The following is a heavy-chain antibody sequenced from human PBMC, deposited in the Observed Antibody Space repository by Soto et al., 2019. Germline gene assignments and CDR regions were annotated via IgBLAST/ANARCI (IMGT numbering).Heavy chain of an antibody. J-gene: IGHJ4*02. D-gene: IGHD2-8*02. V-gene: IGHV4-30-2*01. CDR3: ARDKITGLFDD. CDR1: GGSINSGGYS. Sequence: SETLSLTCTVSGGSINSGGYSWTWIRQPPGKGLEWIGFIYHTGTTYYNPSLKSRVTISVDRSKNQFSLKLSSVTAADTAVYYCARDKITGLFDDWGQGTRVTVAS. CDR2: IYHTGTT.